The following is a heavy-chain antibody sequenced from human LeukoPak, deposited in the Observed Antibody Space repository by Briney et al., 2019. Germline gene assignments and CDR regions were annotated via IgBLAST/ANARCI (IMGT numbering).Heavy chain of an antibody. D-gene: IGHD6-13*01. Sequence: GRSLRLSCAASGFTFSNYTIHWVRQAPGKGLEWVAVISYDGSNKYYADSVKGRFTISRDDSKNTLYLEMNSLNAEDTAVYYCAKDRSGSWARDFWGQGTLVSVSS. V-gene: IGHV3-30*18. J-gene: IGHJ4*02. CDR1: GFTFSNYT. CDR3: AKDRSGSWARDF. CDR2: ISYDGSNK.